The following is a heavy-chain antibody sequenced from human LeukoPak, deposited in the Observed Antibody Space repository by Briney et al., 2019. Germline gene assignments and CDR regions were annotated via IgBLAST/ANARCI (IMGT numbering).Heavy chain of an antibody. CDR2: IDASGGTT. Sequence: GGSLRLSCAVSGLTFNNYGMGWVRQGPGKGLEWVSSIDASGGTTHYADSVKGRFTTSRNNFKNTLYLQMNSLTAEDTAVYYCAKDRTGVTGADWFDPWGQGALVTVPS. V-gene: IGHV3-23*01. CDR1: GLTFNNYG. D-gene: IGHD3-3*01. CDR3: AKDRTGVTGADWFDP. J-gene: IGHJ5*02.